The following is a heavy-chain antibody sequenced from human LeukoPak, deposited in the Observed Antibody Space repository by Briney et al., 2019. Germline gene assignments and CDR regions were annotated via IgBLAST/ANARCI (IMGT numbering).Heavy chain of an antibody. J-gene: IGHJ4*02. CDR1: GFTFSSYG. D-gene: IGHD3-22*01. CDR3: AKEGDHDSSGYYGYFDY. CDR2: ISYDGSNK. V-gene: IGHV3-30*18. Sequence: GGSLRLSCAASGFTFSSYGMHWVRQAPGKGLEWVAVISYDGSNKYYADSVKGRFTISRDNSKNTLYLQMNSLRAEDTAVYYCAKEGDHDSSGYYGYFDYWGQGTLVTVSS.